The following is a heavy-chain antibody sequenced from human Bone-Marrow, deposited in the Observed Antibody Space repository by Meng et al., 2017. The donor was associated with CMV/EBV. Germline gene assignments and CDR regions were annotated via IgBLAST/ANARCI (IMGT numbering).Heavy chain of an antibody. J-gene: IGHJ5*02. D-gene: IGHD2-2*01. Sequence: EVQLVESGGGLVKPGGSLRCSCAASGFTFSSYSMNWVRQAPGKGLEWVSSISSSSSYIYYADSVKGRFTISRDNAKNSLYLQMNSLRAEDTAVYYCARGLLSNWFDPWGQGTLVTVSS. CDR2: ISSSSSYI. V-gene: IGHV3-21*01. CDR1: GFTFSSYS. CDR3: ARGLLSNWFDP.